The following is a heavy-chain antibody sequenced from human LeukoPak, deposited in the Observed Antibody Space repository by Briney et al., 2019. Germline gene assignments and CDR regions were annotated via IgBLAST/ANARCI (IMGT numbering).Heavy chain of an antibody. CDR2: ISGSGGST. V-gene: IGHV3-23*01. CDR1: GFTFSSYA. Sequence: PGGSLRLSCAASGFTFSSYAMSWVRQAPGKGLEWVSAISGSGGSTYYADSVKGRFTISRDNSKNTLYLQMNSLRAEDTAVYYCASLDSYAFDLRYYFDYWGQGTLVTVSS. J-gene: IGHJ4*02. D-gene: IGHD5-18*01. CDR3: ASLDSYAFDLRYYFDY.